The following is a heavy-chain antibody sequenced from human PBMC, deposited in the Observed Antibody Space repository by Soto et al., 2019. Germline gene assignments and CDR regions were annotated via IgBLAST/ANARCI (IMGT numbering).Heavy chain of an antibody. J-gene: IGHJ4*02. V-gene: IGHV3-53*01. Sequence: GGSLRLSCAVSGFTVSNNYMSWVRQAPGKGLEGVSVIYSGGYTAYGDSVKGRLTISRDNSNNTLFLHMDGLRVDDTSIYYCAKDSGSYSGRHYFDYWGQGTLVTSPQ. CDR1: GFTVSNNY. CDR3: AKDSGSYSGRHYFDY. CDR2: IYSGGYT. D-gene: IGHD1-26*01.